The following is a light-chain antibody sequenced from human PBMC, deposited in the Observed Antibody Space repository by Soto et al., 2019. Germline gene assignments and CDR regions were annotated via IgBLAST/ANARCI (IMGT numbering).Light chain of an antibody. CDR2: DAS. CDR1: QGISSA. Sequence: AIQLTQSPSSLSASVGDRVTITCRASQGISSALAWYQQKPGKAPKLLIYDASSLESGVPSRLSGRGSGTDFTLTISSLQPEDFATYYCQQFNSYPPLLTFGGGTKVEIK. CDR3: QQFNSYPPLLT. J-gene: IGKJ4*01. V-gene: IGKV1-13*02.